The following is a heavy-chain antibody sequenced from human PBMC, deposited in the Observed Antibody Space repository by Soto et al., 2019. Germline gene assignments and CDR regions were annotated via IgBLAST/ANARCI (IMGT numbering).Heavy chain of an antibody. CDR3: ANSGPFGGWYYYFDY. CDR2: IKSKTDGGTT. D-gene: IGHD6-19*01. V-gene: IGHV3-15*07. J-gene: IGHJ4*02. CDR1: GFTFSNAW. Sequence: PGGSLRLSCAASGFTFSNAWMNWVRQAPGKGLEWVGRIKSKTDGGTTDYAAPVKGRFTISRDDSKNTLYLQMNSLKTEDTAVYYCANSGPFGGWYYYFDYWGQGTLVTVSS.